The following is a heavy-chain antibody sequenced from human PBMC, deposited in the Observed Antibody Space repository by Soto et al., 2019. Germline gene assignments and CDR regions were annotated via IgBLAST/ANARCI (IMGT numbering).Heavy chain of an antibody. CDR3: AKDLSPYYYDNSGSLRTYYYYAMDV. CDR1: VFTFDDYA. CDR2: ISWNSCTF. J-gene: IGHJ6*02. V-gene: IGHV3-9*01. Sequence: PGGSLRLSCAASVFTFDDYAMHWVRQAPGKGLEWVSGISWNSCTFGYADSVKGRFTISRDNAKNSLYLQMNSLREEDTALYYCAKDLSPYYYDNSGSLRTYYYYAMDVWGQGTTVTVSS. D-gene: IGHD3-22*01.